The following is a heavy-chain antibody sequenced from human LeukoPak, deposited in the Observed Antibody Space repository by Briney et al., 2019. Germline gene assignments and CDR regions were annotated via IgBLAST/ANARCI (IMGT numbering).Heavy chain of an antibody. Sequence: ASVKVSCKASGYTFTSYAMNWVRQAPGQGLEWMGWINTNTGNPTYAQGFTGRFVFSLDTSVSTAYLQISSLKAEDTAVYYCAKRFWSGYYTGYYYYMDVWGKGTTVTVSS. V-gene: IGHV7-4-1*02. J-gene: IGHJ6*03. CDR2: INTNTGNP. CDR3: AKRFWSGYYTGYYYYMDV. CDR1: GYTFTSYA. D-gene: IGHD3-3*01.